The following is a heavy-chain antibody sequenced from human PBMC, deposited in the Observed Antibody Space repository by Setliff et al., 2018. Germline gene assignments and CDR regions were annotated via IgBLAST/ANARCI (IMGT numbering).Heavy chain of an antibody. V-gene: IGHV3-15*01. CDR3: TTGYISGYYIGH. D-gene: IGHD6-19*01. J-gene: IGHJ4*02. Sequence: RGGSLRLSCAASGFTFSNYGMHWVRQAPGKGLEWVAVIKGPGATDYSASVKDRFTISRDNSKNILYLQMNNLKSEDTAVYYCTTGYISGYYIGHWGLGTLVTVSS. CDR2: IKGPGAT. CDR1: GFTFSNYG.